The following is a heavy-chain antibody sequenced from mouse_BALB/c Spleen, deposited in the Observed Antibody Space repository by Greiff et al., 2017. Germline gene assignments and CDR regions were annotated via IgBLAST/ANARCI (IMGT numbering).Heavy chain of an antibody. CDR2: INSNGGST. CDR1: GFTFSSYG. D-gene: IGHD1-1*01. CDR3: ARDPYYYGSTFDY. J-gene: IGHJ2*01. Sequence: EVQRVESGGGLVQPGGSLKLSCAASGFTFSSYGMAWVRQTPDKRLELVATINSNGGSTYYPDSVKGRFTISRDNAKNTLYLQMSSLKSEDTAMYYYARDPYYYGSTFDYWGQGTTLTVSS. V-gene: IGHV5-6-3*01.